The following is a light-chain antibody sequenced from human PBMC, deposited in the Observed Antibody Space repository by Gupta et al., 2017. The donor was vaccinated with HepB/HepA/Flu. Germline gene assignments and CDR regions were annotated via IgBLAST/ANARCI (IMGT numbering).Light chain of an antibody. CDR3: PYYDNRLRGDV. Sequence: QSVLTQPPSVSGAPGQRVTISCTESGSNIGAGYDVHWYQQLPGTAPNLLIYNNNIRPSGVPDRFSCSKSGTSAFPAITGLPAEDEAYYFRPYYDNRLRGDVFGTGTKLTVL. V-gene: IGLV1-40*01. CDR1: GSNIGAGYD. J-gene: IGLJ1*01. CDR2: NNN.